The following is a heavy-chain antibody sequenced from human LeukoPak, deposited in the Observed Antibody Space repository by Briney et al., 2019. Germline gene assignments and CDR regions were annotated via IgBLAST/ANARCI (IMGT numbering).Heavy chain of an antibody. V-gene: IGHV4-38-2*01. CDR3: AGHVHMATISY. CDR1: GYSISSGYY. J-gene: IGHJ4*02. Sequence: PSETLSLTCAVSGYSISSGYYWGWIRQPPGKGLEWIGSIYHSGSTYYNPSLKSRVTISVDTSKNQFSLNLSSVTAADTAVYYCAGHVHMATISYCGEGSLVTVSS. CDR2: IYHSGST. D-gene: IGHD5-24*01.